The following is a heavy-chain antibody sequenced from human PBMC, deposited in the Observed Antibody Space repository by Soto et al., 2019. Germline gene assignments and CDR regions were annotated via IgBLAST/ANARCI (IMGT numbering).Heavy chain of an antibody. CDR3: AIGIWGSSPGYWYFDL. J-gene: IGHJ2*01. D-gene: IGHD3-16*01. V-gene: IGHV1-46*01. CDR1: GYTFTSYY. Sequence: ASVKVSCKASGYTFTSYYMHWVRQAPGQGLEWMGIINPSGGSTSYAQKLQGRVTMTRDTSTSTVYMELSSLRSEDTAVYYCAIGIWGSSPGYWYFDLWGRGTLVTVSS. CDR2: INPSGGST.